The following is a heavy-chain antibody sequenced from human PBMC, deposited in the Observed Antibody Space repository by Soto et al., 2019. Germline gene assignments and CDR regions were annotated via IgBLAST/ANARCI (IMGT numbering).Heavy chain of an antibody. D-gene: IGHD1-26*01. CDR3: ARDRWGSYSFDS. Sequence: QVQLVQSGAEVKKPGSSVKVSCKASGGVFRNYAINWLRQAPVQGLVWMGGLIPGFGTADYPPKFQGRVTITADESTTTAYMELTSLKTEDTAVYFCARDRWGSYSFDSWGQGTLVNVAS. CDR1: GGVFRNYA. J-gene: IGHJ5*01. V-gene: IGHV1-69*01. CDR2: LIPGFGTA.